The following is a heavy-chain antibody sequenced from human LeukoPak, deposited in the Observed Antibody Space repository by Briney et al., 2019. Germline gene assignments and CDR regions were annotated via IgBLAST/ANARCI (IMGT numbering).Heavy chain of an antibody. J-gene: IGHJ3*01. Sequence: ASVKVSCKASGYTFSDYYIHWMRQAPGQGLEWMGWINPKRGVTTYAQKFQGRVTMTRDTSITTAYMELTRLRSDDTTIYYCARERNYGDYGNAFDVWGQGTKVTVSS. CDR2: INPKRGVT. CDR3: ARERNYGDYGNAFDV. CDR1: GYTFSDYY. V-gene: IGHV1-2*02. D-gene: IGHD4-17*01.